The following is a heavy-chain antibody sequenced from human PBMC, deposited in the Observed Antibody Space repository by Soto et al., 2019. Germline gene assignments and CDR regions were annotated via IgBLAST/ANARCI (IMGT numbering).Heavy chain of an antibody. CDR3: ARDVYGMDV. J-gene: IGHJ6*02. Sequence: SGPTLVNPTHTLTQTCTVSGFSLSGTGMRVTWIRQPPGKALEWLARIDWENTKLYSTSLKTRLTISKDTSKNQVVLTMTNVDHADTGTYYCARDVYGMDVWGQGTTVTVSS. CDR2: IDWENTK. CDR1: GFSLSGTGMR. V-gene: IGHV2-70*04.